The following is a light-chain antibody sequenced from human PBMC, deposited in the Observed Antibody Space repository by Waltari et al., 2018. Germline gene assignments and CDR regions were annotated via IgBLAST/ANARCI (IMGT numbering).Light chain of an antibody. Sequence: QSVLTQPPSVSGAPGQRVTISCTGSRSNIGAGYDVHWYQQLPGTAPKLLIYDTRRRPSGVPVQFSGANSGTSASLAITGLQAEDEAAYYCQSFDNSLSGVVFGGGTKLTVL. V-gene: IGLV1-40*01. J-gene: IGLJ2*01. CDR3: QSFDNSLSGVV. CDR2: DTR. CDR1: RSNIGAGYD.